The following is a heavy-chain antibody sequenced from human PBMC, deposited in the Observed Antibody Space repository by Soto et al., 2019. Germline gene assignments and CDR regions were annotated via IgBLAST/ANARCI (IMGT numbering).Heavy chain of an antibody. J-gene: IGHJ4*02. CDR2: ISSNGGST. V-gene: IGHV3-64*01. CDR1: GFTFSSYA. CDR3: AREVIPGGIVGAAFGY. D-gene: IGHD1-26*01. Sequence: EVQLVESGGGLVQPGGSLRLSCAASGFTFSSYAMHWVRQAPGKGLEYVSAISSNGGSTYYANSVKGRFTISRDNSKNTLYRQMGSMRAEDMAVYYCAREVIPGGIVGAAFGYWGQGTLVTVSS.